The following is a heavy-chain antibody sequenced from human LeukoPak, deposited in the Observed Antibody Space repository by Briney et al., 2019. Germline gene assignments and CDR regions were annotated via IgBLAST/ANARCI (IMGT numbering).Heavy chain of an antibody. J-gene: IGHJ4*02. CDR1: GGSFSGYY. CDR2: IYYSGST. D-gene: IGHD6-19*01. Sequence: SETLSLTCAVYGGSFSGYYWSWIRQPPGRGLEWIGYIYYSGSTIYNPSLTSRVTISVDSSNNQFSLKLSSVTAADTAVYYCARGGGWSLYYFDSWGQGTLVTVSS. CDR3: ARGGGWSLYYFDS. V-gene: IGHV4-59*01.